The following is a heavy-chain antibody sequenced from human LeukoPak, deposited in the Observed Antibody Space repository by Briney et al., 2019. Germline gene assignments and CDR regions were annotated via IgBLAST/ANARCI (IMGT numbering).Heavy chain of an antibody. CDR1: GGSISSSSYY. V-gene: IGHV4-39*07. CDR2: IYYSGST. Sequence: SETLSLTCTVSGGSISSSSYYWGWIRQPPGKGLECIGSIYYSGSTYYNPSLKSRVAISVDTSKNQFSLKLSSVTAADTAVYYCARAQPNYYGSGTDFDYWGQGTLVTVSS. J-gene: IGHJ4*02. D-gene: IGHD3-10*01. CDR3: ARAQPNYYGSGTDFDY.